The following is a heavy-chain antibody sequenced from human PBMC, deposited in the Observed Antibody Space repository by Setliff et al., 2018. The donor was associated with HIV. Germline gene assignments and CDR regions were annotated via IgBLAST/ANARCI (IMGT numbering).Heavy chain of an antibody. CDR1: GGSISSGGYY. J-gene: IGHJ6*03. CDR2: IYYSGST. V-gene: IGHV4-31*01. Sequence: NPSETLSLTCNVSGGSISSGGYYWSWIRQHPGKGLEWIGYIYYSGSTYYNPSLKSLVTISVDTSKNQFSLKLSSVTAADTAVYYCARLSGDRGLYYYYYYMDVWGKGTTVTVSS. D-gene: IGHD7-27*01. CDR3: ARLSGDRGLYYYYYYMDV.